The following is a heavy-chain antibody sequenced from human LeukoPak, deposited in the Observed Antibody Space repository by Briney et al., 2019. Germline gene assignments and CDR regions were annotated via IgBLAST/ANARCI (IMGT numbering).Heavy chain of an antibody. CDR3: AISRYYYGSGSYYSFDY. Sequence: PSETLSLTCTVSGGSISSYYWSWIRQPPGKGLEWIGEINHSGSTNYNPSLKSRVTISVDTSKNQFSLKLSSVTAADTAVYYCAISRYYYGSGSYYSFDYWGQGTLVTVSS. J-gene: IGHJ4*02. V-gene: IGHV4-34*01. CDR1: GGSISSYY. CDR2: INHSGST. D-gene: IGHD3-10*01.